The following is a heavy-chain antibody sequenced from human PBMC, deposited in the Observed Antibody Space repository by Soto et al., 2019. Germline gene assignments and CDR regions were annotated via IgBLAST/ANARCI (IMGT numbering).Heavy chain of an antibody. J-gene: IGHJ6*02. CDR2: IIPIFGTA. V-gene: IGHV1-69*01. CDR3: ARDEFQYQLLYGYYYYGMDV. D-gene: IGHD2-2*02. Sequence: QVQLVQSGAEVKKPGSSVKVSCKASGGTFSSYAISWVRQAPGQGLEWMGGIIPIFGTANYAQKFQGRVTITADESTSTAYLELSSLRSADTAVYYCARDEFQYQLLYGYYYYGMDVWGQGTTVTVAS. CDR1: GGTFSSYA.